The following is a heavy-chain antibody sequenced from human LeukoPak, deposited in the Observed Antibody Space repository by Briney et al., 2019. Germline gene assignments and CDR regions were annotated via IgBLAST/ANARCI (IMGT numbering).Heavy chain of an antibody. CDR3: ARQGYYYDSSGYYSYVGFDY. D-gene: IGHD3-22*01. J-gene: IGHJ4*02. CDR1: GGSISSSGYY. CDR2: INHSGST. Sequence: SETLSLTCTVSGGSISSSGYYWSWIRQPPGKGLEWIGEINHSGSTNYNPSLKSRVTVSVDTSKNQFSLKLSSVTAADTAVYYCARQGYYYDSSGYYSYVGFDYWGQGTLVTVSS. V-gene: IGHV4-39*01.